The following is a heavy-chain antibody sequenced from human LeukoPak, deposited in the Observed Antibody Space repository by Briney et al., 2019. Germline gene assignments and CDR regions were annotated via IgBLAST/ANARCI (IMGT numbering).Heavy chain of an antibody. CDR2: IYSGDNT. Sequence: GGSLRLSCAASGSTVSSNYMSWVRQAPGKGLEWVSVIYSGDNTFYADSVKGRFTISRDNSKNTLYLQMNSLRAEDTAVYYCARHGSITMVRGRLRYFYMDVWGKGTTVTISS. CDR3: ARHGSITMVRGRLRYFYMDV. CDR1: GSTVSSNY. V-gene: IGHV3-53*01. J-gene: IGHJ6*03. D-gene: IGHD3-10*01.